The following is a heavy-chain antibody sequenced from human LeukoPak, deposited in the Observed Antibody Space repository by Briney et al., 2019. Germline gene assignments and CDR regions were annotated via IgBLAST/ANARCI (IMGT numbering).Heavy chain of an antibody. CDR2: INHSGST. CDR3: ARGPSSIAARPSLGFDY. J-gene: IGHJ4*02. D-gene: IGHD6-6*01. V-gene: IGHV4-34*01. Sequence: SETLSLTCAVYGGSFSGYYWSWIRQPPGKGLEWIGEINHSGSTNYNPSLKSRVTKSVDTSKNQFSLKLSSVTAADTAVYYCARGPSSIAARPSLGFDYWGQGTLVTVSS. CDR1: GGSFSGYY.